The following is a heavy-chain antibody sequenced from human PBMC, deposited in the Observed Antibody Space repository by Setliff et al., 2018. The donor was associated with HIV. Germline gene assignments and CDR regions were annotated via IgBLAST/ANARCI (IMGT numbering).Heavy chain of an antibody. CDR1: GDSISSSSYY. V-gene: IGHV4-39*01. CDR3: ARRGAGGFYYFDY. CDR2: IYYSGST. D-gene: IGHD1-26*01. J-gene: IGHJ4*02. Sequence: SETLSLTCTVSGDSISSSSYYWGWIRQPPGKGLEWIGSIYYSGSTYYTPSLKSRVTISVDTSKNQFSLKLSSVTAADTAVYYCARRGAGGFYYFDYWGQGALVTVSS.